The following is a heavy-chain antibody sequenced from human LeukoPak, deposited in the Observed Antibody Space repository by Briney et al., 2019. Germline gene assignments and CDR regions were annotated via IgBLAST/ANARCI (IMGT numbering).Heavy chain of an antibody. J-gene: IGHJ4*02. V-gene: IGHV3-23*01. CDR2: ISGRGDTI. D-gene: IGHD5-24*01. Sequence: PGGSLRLSCAASGFTFSNYAMSWVRQAPGKGLEWVSAISGRGDTIFYADSLRGRFTVSRDNSKNTLYLQMNSLRAEDTAVYYCAKATMATTYFDYWGQGTLVTVSS. CDR1: GFTFSNYA. CDR3: AKATMATTYFDY.